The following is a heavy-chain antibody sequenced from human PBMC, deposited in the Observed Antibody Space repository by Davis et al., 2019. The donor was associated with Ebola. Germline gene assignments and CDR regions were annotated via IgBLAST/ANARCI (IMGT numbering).Heavy chain of an antibody. CDR3: AREVVSDDDDYYFDY. V-gene: IGHV1-18*01. J-gene: IGHJ4*02. CDR2: ISAYNGNT. Sequence: ASVKVSCKASGYTFTSYGISWVRQAPGQGLEWMGWISAYNGNTNYAQKLQGRVTMTTDTSASIAYMELSSLRSEDTAVYYCAREVVSDDDDYYFDYWGQGTLVTVSS. D-gene: IGHD4-17*01. CDR1: GYTFTSYG.